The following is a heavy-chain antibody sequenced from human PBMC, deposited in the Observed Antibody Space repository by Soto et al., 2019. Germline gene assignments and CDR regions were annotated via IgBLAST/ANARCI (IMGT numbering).Heavy chain of an antibody. V-gene: IGHV3-23*01. CDR1: GFTFSSYA. CDR2: ISGSGGST. Sequence: GGSLRLSCAASGFTFSSYAMSWVRQAPGKGLEWVSAISGSGGSTYYADSVKGRFTISRDNSKNTLYLQMNSLRAEDTAVYYCAIDHGFWSGYFHFVDWGPGTLVNVSS. CDR3: AIDHGFWSGYFHFVD. D-gene: IGHD3-3*01. J-gene: IGHJ4*02.